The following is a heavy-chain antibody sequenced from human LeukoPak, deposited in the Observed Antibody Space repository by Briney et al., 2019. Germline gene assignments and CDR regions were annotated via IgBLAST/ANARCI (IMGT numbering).Heavy chain of an antibody. D-gene: IGHD6-6*01. CDR1: GITFSGYS. Sequence: GGSLRLSCAAPGITFSGYSSNWVRQAPGKGLEWVSSIGSSGRYIYHADPVKGRFTISRDNAKNSLYLQMNSMRVEDTAVYYCARGLEYSSTDAFDIWGQGTMVTVS. J-gene: IGHJ3*02. V-gene: IGHV3-21*01. CDR2: IGSSGRYI. CDR3: ARGLEYSSTDAFDI.